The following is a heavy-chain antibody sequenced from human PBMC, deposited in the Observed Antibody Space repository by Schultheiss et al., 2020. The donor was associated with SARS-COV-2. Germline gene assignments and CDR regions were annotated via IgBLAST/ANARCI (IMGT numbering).Heavy chain of an antibody. CDR1: GGSFSGYY. Sequence: GSLRLSCAVYGGSFSGYYWGWIRQPPGKGLEWIGSIYYSGSTYYNPSLKSRVTISVDTSKNQFSLKLSSVTAADTAVYYCARHLNYYGSGRVGNWFDPWGQGTLVTVSS. CDR2: IYYSGST. CDR3: ARHLNYYGSGRVGNWFDP. V-gene: IGHV4-39*01. J-gene: IGHJ5*02. D-gene: IGHD3-10*01.